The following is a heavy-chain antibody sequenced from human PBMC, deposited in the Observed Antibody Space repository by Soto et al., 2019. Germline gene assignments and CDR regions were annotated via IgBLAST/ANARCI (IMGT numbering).Heavy chain of an antibody. D-gene: IGHD3-16*01. V-gene: IGHV1-46*03. CDR2: INPGYGDT. Sequence: QVQLMQPGAEVMKPGASMTVSCKASGDTFSRHYVHWVRQAPGQGLEWMGRINPGYGDTTYSEEFQGRVTMTRDTSTNTVYMDLGSLRSDDTAVYCCATRVMCDFDVWGQGTAV. CDR3: ATRVMCDFDV. J-gene: IGHJ6*01. CDR1: GDTFSRHY.